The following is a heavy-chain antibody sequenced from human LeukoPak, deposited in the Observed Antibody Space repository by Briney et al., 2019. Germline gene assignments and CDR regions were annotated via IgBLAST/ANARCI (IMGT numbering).Heavy chain of an antibody. CDR3: ARDRPAGGVGDFDH. CDR2: IYTDGST. J-gene: IGHJ4*02. CDR1: GFTVSSHY. D-gene: IGHD3-16*01. V-gene: IGHV3-66*01. Sequence: GGALRLSCVASGFTVSSHYMSWVRQAPGKGLEWVSAIYTDGSTYYAGSVKGRFTISRDNSENTLYLQMNSLRVEDTAVYYCARDRPAGGVGDFDHWGQGTLVTVSS.